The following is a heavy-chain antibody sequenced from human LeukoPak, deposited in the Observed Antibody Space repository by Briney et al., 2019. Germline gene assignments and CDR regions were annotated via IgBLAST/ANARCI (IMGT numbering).Heavy chain of an antibody. D-gene: IGHD1-26*01. Sequence: ASVKVSCKASGYTFTNYDINWVRQASGQGLECMGWMNPNTGNTGYAQKFQGRVTITRNTSISTVYMELSSLRSEDTAVYYCARGVGATISYYHYYIDVWGKGTTVTVSS. CDR2: MNPNTGNT. V-gene: IGHV1-8*03. CDR3: ARGVGATISYYHYYIDV. J-gene: IGHJ6*03. CDR1: GYTFTNYD.